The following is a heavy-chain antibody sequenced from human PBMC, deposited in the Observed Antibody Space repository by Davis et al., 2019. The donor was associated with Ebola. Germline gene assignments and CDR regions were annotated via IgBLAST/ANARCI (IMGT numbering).Heavy chain of an antibody. CDR1: GFTFSSYG. D-gene: IGHD2-2*01. CDR3: AKDASVVPAAIFDY. CDR2: IWYDGSNK. J-gene: IGHJ4*02. Sequence: GESLKISCAASGFTFSSYGMHWVRQAPGKGLEWVAVIWYDGSNKYYADSVKGRFTISRDNSKNTLYLQMNSLRAEDTAVYYCAKDASVVPAAIFDYWGQGTLVTVSS. V-gene: IGHV3-33*06.